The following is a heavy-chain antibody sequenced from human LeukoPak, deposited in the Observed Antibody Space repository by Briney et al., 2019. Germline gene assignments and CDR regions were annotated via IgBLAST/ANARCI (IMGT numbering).Heavy chain of an antibody. CDR2: INHSGST. D-gene: IGHD3-16*02. Sequence: SETLSLTCAVYGGSFSGYYWSWIRQPPGKGLEWIGEINHSGSTNYNPSLKSRVTISVDTSKNQFSLKLSSVTAADTAVYYCARETFGGAIVIWGQGTLVTVSS. J-gene: IGHJ4*02. CDR3: ARETFGGAIVI. V-gene: IGHV4-34*01. CDR1: GGSFSGYY.